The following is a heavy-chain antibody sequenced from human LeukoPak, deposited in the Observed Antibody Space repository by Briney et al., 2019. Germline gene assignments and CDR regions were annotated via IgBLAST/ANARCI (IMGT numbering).Heavy chain of an antibody. CDR1: GFIFSSYA. D-gene: IGHD2-15*01. CDR2: ISGSGDNT. J-gene: IGHJ3*02. CDR3: ARDLRSGGIGLAFDI. Sequence: GGSLRLSCAVSGFIFSSYAMSWVRQAPGKGLEWVSSISGSGDNTHYADSVEGRFTISRDNSKNTLYLQMNSLRAEDTAVYYCARDLRSGGIGLAFDIWGQGTMVTVSS. V-gene: IGHV3-23*01.